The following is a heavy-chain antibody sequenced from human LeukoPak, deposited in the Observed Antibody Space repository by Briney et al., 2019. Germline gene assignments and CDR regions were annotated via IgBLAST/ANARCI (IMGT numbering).Heavy chain of an antibody. CDR3: ARGETKLDAFDI. D-gene: IGHD5-24*01. Sequence: SETLSLTCTVSGGSISSYYWSWIRQPAGKGLEWIGRIYTSGSTNYNPSLKSRVTMSLDTSKNQFSLKLSSVTAADTAVYYCARGETKLDAFDIWGQGTMVTVSS. CDR2: IYTSGST. J-gene: IGHJ3*02. CDR1: GGSISSYY. V-gene: IGHV4-4*07.